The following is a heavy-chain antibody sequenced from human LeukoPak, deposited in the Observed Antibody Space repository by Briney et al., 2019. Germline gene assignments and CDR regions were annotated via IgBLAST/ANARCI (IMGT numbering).Heavy chain of an antibody. V-gene: IGHV3-7*01. Sequence: GGSLRLSCAASGFTLDSYWMTWVRQAPGKGLEWVANIRKDGSRESYVDSVKGRFTVSRDNAKNSLYLQMNSLSAEDTAVYYCARDSCSGGSCRPIFDYWGQGTLVTVSS. CDR3: ARDSCSGGSCRPIFDY. CDR2: IRKDGSRE. D-gene: IGHD2-15*01. J-gene: IGHJ4*02. CDR1: GFTLDSYW.